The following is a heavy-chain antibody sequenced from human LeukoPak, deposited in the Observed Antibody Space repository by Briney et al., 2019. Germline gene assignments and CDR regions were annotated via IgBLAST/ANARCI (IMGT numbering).Heavy chain of an antibody. CDR2: ISYDGSNK. V-gene: IGHV3-30*04. CDR1: GFTFSSYA. J-gene: IGHJ6*04. CDR3: ARDRRGYSGYDSAGMDV. Sequence: PGRSPRLSCAASGFTFSSYAMHWVRQAPGKGLEWVAVISYDGSNKYYADSVKGRFTISRDNSKNTLYLQMNSLKAEDTAVYYCARDRRGYSGYDSAGMDVRGKGTTVTVSS. D-gene: IGHD5-12*01.